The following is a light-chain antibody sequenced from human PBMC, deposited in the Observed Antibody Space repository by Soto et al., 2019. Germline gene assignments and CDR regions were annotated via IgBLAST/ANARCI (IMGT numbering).Light chain of an antibody. CDR2: DAS. V-gene: IGKV3-11*01. Sequence: ENVWTHSPPKLVLYPEERALVSRRPSQSVSGYLAWYQQKPGQAPRLLIYDASKRATGIPARFIGSGYGTAFTLTISGLQHEDFAAYYCQQRINWPPFTVGPGT. CDR1: QSVSGY. CDR3: QQRINWPPFT. J-gene: IGKJ3*01.